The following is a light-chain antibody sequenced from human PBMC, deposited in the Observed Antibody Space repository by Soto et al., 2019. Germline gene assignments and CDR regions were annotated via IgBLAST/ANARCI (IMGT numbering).Light chain of an antibody. CDR1: QSVSSN. CDR3: QQRSNWPPRLT. Sequence: EIVMTQSPATLSVSPGERATLSCRASQSVSSNLAWYQQKPGQAPRLLIYDASNRATGIPARFSGSGSGTDFTLTISSLEPEDFAVYYCQQRSNWPPRLTFGGGTKVDIK. V-gene: IGKV3-11*01. CDR2: DAS. J-gene: IGKJ4*01.